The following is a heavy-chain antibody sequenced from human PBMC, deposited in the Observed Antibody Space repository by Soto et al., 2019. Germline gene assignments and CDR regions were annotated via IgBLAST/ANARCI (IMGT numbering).Heavy chain of an antibody. J-gene: IGHJ4*02. Sequence: GGSLRLCCAASGFTFSNAWMNWVRQAPGKGLEWVGRIKSKTDGGTTDYAAPVKGRFTISRDDSKNTLYLQMNSLKTEDTAVYYCTTDSTSFIAVAGSLFDYWAQRTLVTVSS. V-gene: IGHV3-15*07. D-gene: IGHD6-19*01. CDR3: TTDSTSFIAVAGSLFDY. CDR1: GFTFSNAW. CDR2: IKSKTDGGTT.